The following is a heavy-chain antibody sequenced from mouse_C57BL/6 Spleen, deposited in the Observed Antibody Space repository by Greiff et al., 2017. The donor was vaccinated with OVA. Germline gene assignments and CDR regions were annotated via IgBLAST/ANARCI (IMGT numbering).Heavy chain of an antibody. V-gene: IGHV5-2*01. CDR1: EYEFPSHD. J-gene: IGHJ1*03. D-gene: IGHD4-1*01. CDR3: ARRTGTGYCDV. Sequence: VQLKESGGGLVQPGESLKLSCESNEYEFPSHDMSWVRKTPEKRLELVAAINSDGGSTYYPDTMERRFIISRDNTKMTLYLQISRLRSEDTALYYCARRTGTGYCDVWGTGTTVTVSS. CDR2: INSDGGST.